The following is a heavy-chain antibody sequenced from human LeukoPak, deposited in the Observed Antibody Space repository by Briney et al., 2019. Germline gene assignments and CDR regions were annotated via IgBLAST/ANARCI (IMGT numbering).Heavy chain of an antibody. CDR2: IYHSGST. CDR1: GGTISSDGYS. CDR3: ARGRDSSSWNYDY. Sequence: SQTLSLTCAVSGGTISSDGYSWSWIRQPPGKGLEWIGYIYHSGSTYYNPSLKSRVTISVDRSKNQFSLKLSSVTAADTAVYYCARGRDSSSWNYDYWGQGTLVTVSS. V-gene: IGHV4-30-2*01. J-gene: IGHJ4*02. D-gene: IGHD6-13*01.